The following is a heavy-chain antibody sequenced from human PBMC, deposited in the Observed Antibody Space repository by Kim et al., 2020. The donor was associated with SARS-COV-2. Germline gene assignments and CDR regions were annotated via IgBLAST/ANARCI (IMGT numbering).Heavy chain of an antibody. CDR1: GFTFSSYA. CDR2: ISYDGSNK. Sequence: GGSLRLSCAASGFTFSSYAMHWVRQAPGKGLEWVAVISYDGSNKYYADSVKGRFTISRDNSKNTLYLQMNSLRAEDTAVYYCARDAPGAHDYWGQGTLVT. CDR3: ARDAPGAHDY. D-gene: IGHD3-10*01. J-gene: IGHJ4*02. V-gene: IGHV3-30-3*01.